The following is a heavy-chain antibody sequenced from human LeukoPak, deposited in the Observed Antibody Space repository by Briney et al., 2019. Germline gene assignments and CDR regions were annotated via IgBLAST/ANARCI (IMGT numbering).Heavy chain of an antibody. CDR1: GGTFSSYA. CDR3: ATIAPAGASNSYGMDV. CDR2: IIPIFGTA. Sequence: AASVKVSCKASGGTFSSYAISWVRQAPGQGLEWMGGIIPIFGTANYAQKFQGRVTITADESTSTAYMELSSLRSEDTAVYYCATIAPAGASNSYGMDVWGQGTTVTVSS. D-gene: IGHD6-13*01. V-gene: IGHV1-69*13. J-gene: IGHJ6*02.